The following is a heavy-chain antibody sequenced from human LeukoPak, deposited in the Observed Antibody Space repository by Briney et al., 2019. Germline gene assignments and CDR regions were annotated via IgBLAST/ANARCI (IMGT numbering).Heavy chain of an antibody. J-gene: IGHJ6*02. CDR1: GFTFSSYS. CDR2: ISSSSSYI. D-gene: IGHD3-22*01. Sequence: PGGSLRLSCAASGFTFSSYSMNWVRQAPGKGLEWVSSISSSSSYIYYADSVKGRFTISRDNAKNSLYLQMNRLRAEDTAVYYCARHTMYYYDSSGFAPSYYYYGMDVWGQGTTVTVSS. V-gene: IGHV3-21*01. CDR3: ARHTMYYYDSSGFAPSYYYYGMDV.